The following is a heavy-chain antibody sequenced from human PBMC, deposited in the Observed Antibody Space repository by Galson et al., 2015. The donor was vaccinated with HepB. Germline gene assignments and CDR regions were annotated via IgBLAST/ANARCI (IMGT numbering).Heavy chain of an antibody. CDR1: GFTFSSFG. CDR3: ARDREMSTRWPDYYLHSGMDV. Sequence: SLRLSCAASGFTFSSFGMHWVRQAPGKGLEWVAVISYAGDNKYYAESVKGRFTISRDNSKNTLYLQMNSLRPEDTAVYYCARDREMSTRWPDYYLHSGMDVWGQGTTVTVSS. J-gene: IGHJ6*02. V-gene: IGHV3-30*03. D-gene: IGHD5-24*01. CDR2: ISYAGDNK.